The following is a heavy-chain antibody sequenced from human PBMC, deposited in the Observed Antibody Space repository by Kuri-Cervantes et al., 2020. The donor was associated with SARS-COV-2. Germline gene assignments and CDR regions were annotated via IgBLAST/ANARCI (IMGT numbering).Heavy chain of an antibody. CDR1: GGSISSYY. CDR2: IYYSGST. CDR3: ARNNHETHLDL. D-gene: IGHD1/OR15-1a*01. Sequence: SETLSLTCTVSGGSISSYYWSWIRQPPGKGLEWIGYIYYSGSTNYNPSLKSRVTISVDTSKNQFSLKPSSVTAADTAVYYCARNNHETHLDLWGQGTLVTVSS. J-gene: IGHJ3*01. V-gene: IGHV4-59*01.